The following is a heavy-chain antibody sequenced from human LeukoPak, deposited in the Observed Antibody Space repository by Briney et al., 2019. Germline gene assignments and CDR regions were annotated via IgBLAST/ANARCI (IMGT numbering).Heavy chain of an antibody. CDR1: GYTFTNYG. J-gene: IGHJ6*03. CDR3: ARGDIVVVPAAPLYYYYYYMDV. Sequence: ASVKVSCKASGYTFTNYGISWVRQAPGQGLEWMGGIIPIFGTANYAQKFQGRVTITADESTGTAYMELSSLRSEDTAVYYCARGDIVVVPAAPLYYYYYYMDVWGKGTTVTVSS. D-gene: IGHD2-2*01. CDR2: IIPIFGTA. V-gene: IGHV1-69*13.